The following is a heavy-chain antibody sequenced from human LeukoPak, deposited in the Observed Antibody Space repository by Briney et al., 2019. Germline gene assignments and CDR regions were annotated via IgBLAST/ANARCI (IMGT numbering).Heavy chain of an antibody. Sequence: GRSLRLSCAASGFTFSSYAMHWVRQAPGKGLEWVAVISYDGSNKYYPDSVKGRFTISRDNSKNTLYLQMNSLRAEDTAVYYCARDRGSSSWYYFDYWGQGTLVTVSS. CDR1: GFTFSSYA. CDR2: ISYDGSNK. CDR3: ARDRGSSSWYYFDY. J-gene: IGHJ4*02. V-gene: IGHV3-30*04. D-gene: IGHD6-13*01.